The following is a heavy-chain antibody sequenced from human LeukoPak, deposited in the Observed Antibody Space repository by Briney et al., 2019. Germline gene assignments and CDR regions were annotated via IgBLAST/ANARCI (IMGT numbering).Heavy chain of an antibody. CDR3: ARAVVRGVIITLYNWFDP. J-gene: IGHJ5*02. CDR1: GYTLNELS. D-gene: IGHD3-10*01. CDR2: FDPEDGET. Sequence: GASVKVSCKVSGYTLNELSMHWVRQAPGKGLEWMGGFDPEDGETIYAQKFQGRVTMTEDTSTDTAYMELSSLRSEDTAVYYCARAVVRGVIITLYNWFDPWGQGTLVTVSS. V-gene: IGHV1-24*01.